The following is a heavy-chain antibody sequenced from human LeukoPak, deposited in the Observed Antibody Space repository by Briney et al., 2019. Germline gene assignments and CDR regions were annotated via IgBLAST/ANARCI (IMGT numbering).Heavy chain of an antibody. CDR2: INWNGGST. D-gene: IGHD5-24*01. J-gene: IGHJ6*03. CDR1: GFTFDDYG. V-gene: IGHV3-20*04. CDR3: ARGGPWVVATINDYYLDV. Sequence: GGSLRLSCAASGFTFDDYGMSWVRQAPGKGLEWVSGINWNGGSTGYADSVKGRFTISRDNAKNSLYLQMNSLRADDTAVYYCARGGPWVVATINDYYLDVWGKGTTVTVSS.